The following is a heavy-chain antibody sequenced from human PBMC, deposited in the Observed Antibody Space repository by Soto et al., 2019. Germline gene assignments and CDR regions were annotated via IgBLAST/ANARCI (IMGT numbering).Heavy chain of an antibody. D-gene: IGHD1-1*01. V-gene: IGHV3-33*01. J-gene: IGHJ4*02. CDR1: GFNFRSYG. Sequence: PGGSLRLSCAASGFNFRSYGMHWVRQAPGKGLEWVAVIWYDESNKYYRDSVKGRFTISRDNSKNTLSLQMNSLGADDTAVYYCARDRGGYNGVLDSWGQGTLVTVSS. CDR3: ARDRGGYNGVLDS. CDR2: IWYDESNK.